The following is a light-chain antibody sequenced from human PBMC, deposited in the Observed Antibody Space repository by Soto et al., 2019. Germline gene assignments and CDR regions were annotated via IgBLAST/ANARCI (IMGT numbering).Light chain of an antibody. Sequence: DIQMTQSPSSVSASVGDRVTITCRASQGISSWLAWYPQTPGKAPKLLIYAASRLQSGVQSQFRRSGAGTDCTRTISSLQPEDVETDYCQQANSFPLTFGGGTKVDIK. J-gene: IGKJ4*01. CDR2: AAS. CDR1: QGISSW. V-gene: IGKV1D-12*01. CDR3: QQANSFPLT.